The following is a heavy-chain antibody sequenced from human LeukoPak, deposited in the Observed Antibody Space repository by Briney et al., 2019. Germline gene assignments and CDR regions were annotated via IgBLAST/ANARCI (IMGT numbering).Heavy chain of an antibody. CDR3: AKDMDHDYDDYGFDY. Sequence: PGGSLRLSCAASGFTFSSYGMHWVRQAPGKGLEWVALISYDGSNKYYADSVKGRFTISRDNSKNTLYLQMNSLRAEDTAVYYCAKDMDHDYDDYGFDYWGQGTLVTVSS. CDR1: GFTFSSYG. J-gene: IGHJ4*02. V-gene: IGHV3-30*18. D-gene: IGHD4-17*01. CDR2: ISYDGSNK.